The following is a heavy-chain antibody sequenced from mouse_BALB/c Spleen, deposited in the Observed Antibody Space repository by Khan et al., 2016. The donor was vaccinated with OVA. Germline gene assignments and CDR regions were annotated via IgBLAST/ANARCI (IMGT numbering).Heavy chain of an antibody. V-gene: IGHV1S81*02. Sequence: QVQLQQPGAELVKPGASVKISCKASGYIFTSYYMYWVKQRPGQGLECIGGINPSNGSPNFNEKFKSKATLTVDESSSTAYMQLSSLTSEDSAVYYCARSGYGTPFAYWGQGTLVTVSA. D-gene: IGHD2-1*01. J-gene: IGHJ3*01. CDR1: GYIFTSYY. CDR2: INPSNGSP. CDR3: ARSGYGTPFAY.